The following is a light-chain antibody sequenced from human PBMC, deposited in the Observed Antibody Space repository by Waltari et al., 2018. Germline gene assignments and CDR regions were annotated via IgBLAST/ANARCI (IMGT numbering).Light chain of an antibody. CDR3: SSYTSSSTWV. CDR1: SSDVGGYNY. J-gene: IGLJ3*02. Sequence: QSALTQPAPVSGSPGQSITISCTGTSSDVGGYNYVSWYQQHPGKAPKFMIYDVSKRPSGVSNRFSGSKSGNTASPTISGLQAEDEADYYCSSYTSSSTWVFGGGTKLTVL. V-gene: IGLV2-14*01. CDR2: DVS.